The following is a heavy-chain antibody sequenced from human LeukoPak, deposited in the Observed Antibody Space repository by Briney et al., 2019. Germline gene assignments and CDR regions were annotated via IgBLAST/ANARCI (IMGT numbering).Heavy chain of an antibody. CDR3: ASYYDSSGYYENYFDY. V-gene: IGHV3-23*01. CDR2: ISGSGGST. Sequence: GGSLRLSCAASGFTFSSDAMSWVRQAPGKGLEWVSAISGSGGSTYYADSVKGRFTISRDNSKNTLYLQMNSLRAEDTAVYYCASYYDSSGYYENYFDYWGQGTLVTVSS. J-gene: IGHJ4*02. CDR1: GFTFSSDA. D-gene: IGHD3-22*01.